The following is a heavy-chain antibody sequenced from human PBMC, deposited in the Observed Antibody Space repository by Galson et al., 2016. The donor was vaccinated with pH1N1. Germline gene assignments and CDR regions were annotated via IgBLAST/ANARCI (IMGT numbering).Heavy chain of an antibody. V-gene: IGHV4-30-4*08. CDR2: IYYSGST. J-gene: IGHJ2*01. CDR1: GDSITRGDHY. Sequence: TLSLTCSVSGDSITRGDHYWSWIRQPPGKGLEWIGYIYYSGSTYYNPSLKSRVTISVDTSKNQFSLKLSSVTAADTAVYYCARGLDGDYVGYFDLWGRGTLVTVSS. D-gene: IGHD4-17*01. CDR3: ARGLDGDYVGYFDL.